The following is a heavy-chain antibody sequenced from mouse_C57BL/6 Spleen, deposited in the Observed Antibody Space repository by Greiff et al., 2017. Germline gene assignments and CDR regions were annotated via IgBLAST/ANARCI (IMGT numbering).Heavy chain of an antibody. CDR2: ISSGSSTS. J-gene: IGHJ1*03. Sequence: VQLKESGGGLVKPGGSLTLPCAASGFTFSDYGMHWVRQAPEKGLEWVAYISSGSSTSYYADTVKGRFTISRDNAKNTLFLLMTSLRSEDTAMNYCARRSNYNGWYFDVWGTGTTVTVSS. V-gene: IGHV5-17*01. D-gene: IGHD2-5*01. CDR3: ARRSNYNGWYFDV. CDR1: GFTFSDYG.